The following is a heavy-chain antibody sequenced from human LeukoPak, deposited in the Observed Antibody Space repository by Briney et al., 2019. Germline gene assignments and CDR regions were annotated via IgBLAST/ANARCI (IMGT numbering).Heavy chain of an antibody. CDR2: LSGRGGGT. D-gene: IGHD3-10*01. V-gene: IGHV3-23*01. CDR3: AKRGVVIRVILVGFHKEAYYFDS. CDR1: GIPLSNYG. J-gene: IGHJ4*02. Sequence: GGSLSLSFAVSGIPLSNYGRSWVRQAPGKGLEWVAGLSGRGGGTTYADPVKGRFPISRDNAKTTLYLQMNSLRDEDTAVYFCAKRGVVIRVILVGFHKEAYYFDSWGQGALVTVSS.